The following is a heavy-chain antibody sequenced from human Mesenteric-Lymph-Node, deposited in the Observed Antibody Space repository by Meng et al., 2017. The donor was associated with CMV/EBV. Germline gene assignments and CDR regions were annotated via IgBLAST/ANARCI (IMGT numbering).Heavy chain of an antibody. J-gene: IGHJ6*02. CDR1: GFTFSSYA. CDR3: SRDRLRIVTPSPYYYYGLDV. CDR2: IYSGGSST. V-gene: IGHV3-23*03. D-gene: IGHD2-15*01. Sequence: GESLKISCAASGFTFSSYAMSWVRQAPGKGLEWVSVIYSGGSSTYYADSVKGRFTISRDNTKNSVYLEMNSLRAEDTAVYYCSRDRLRIVTPSPYYYYGLDVWGQGTTVTVSS.